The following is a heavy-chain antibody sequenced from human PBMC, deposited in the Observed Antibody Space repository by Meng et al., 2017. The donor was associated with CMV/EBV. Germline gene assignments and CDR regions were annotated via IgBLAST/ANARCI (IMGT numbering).Heavy chain of an antibody. CDR3: ARGGTTSYPYGMDV. J-gene: IGHJ6*02. CDR1: GFTFDDYA. D-gene: IGHD4-11*01. V-gene: IGHV3-9*01. CDR2: ISWNSGSI. Sequence: GGSLRLSCAASGFTFDDYAMHWVRQAPGKGLEWVSGISWNSGSIGYADSVKGRFTISRDNSKSTLYLQMNSLRAEDTAVYYCARGGTTSYPYGMDVWGQGTTVTVSS.